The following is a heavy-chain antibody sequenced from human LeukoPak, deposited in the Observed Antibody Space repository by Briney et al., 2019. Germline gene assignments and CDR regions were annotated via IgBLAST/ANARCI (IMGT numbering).Heavy chain of an antibody. Sequence: PSQTLSLTCAVSGGSISSGGYSWSWIRQPPGTGLEWIGYIYHSGSTYYNPSLKSRVTISVDRSKNQFSLKLSSVTAADTAVYYCARADFWSGYYAFDYWGQGTLVTVSS. CDR3: ARADFWSGYYAFDY. CDR1: GGSISSGGYS. D-gene: IGHD3-3*01. V-gene: IGHV4-30-2*01. CDR2: IYHSGST. J-gene: IGHJ4*02.